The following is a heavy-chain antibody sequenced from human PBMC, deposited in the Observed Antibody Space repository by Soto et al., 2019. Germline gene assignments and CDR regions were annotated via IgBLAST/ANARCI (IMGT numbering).Heavy chain of an antibody. V-gene: IGHV1-8*01. J-gene: IGHJ6*02. CDR1: GYTFTSYD. D-gene: IGHD3-10*01. CDR2: MNPNSGNT. Sequence: QVQLVQSGAEVKKPGASVKVSCKASGYTFTSYDINWVRQATGQGLEWMGWMNPNSGNTGYAQKFQGRVTMTRNTSLTTAYMQLSRLRSEDTAVYYCASSLITIVRGVMAYYSYGMDVWGQGTTVTVSS. CDR3: ASSLITIVRGVMAYYSYGMDV.